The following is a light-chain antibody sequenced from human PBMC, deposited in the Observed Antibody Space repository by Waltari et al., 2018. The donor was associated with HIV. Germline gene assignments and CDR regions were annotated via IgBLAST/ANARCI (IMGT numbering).Light chain of an antibody. CDR2: DVT. V-gene: IGLV2-23*02. J-gene: IGLJ3*02. CDR3: CSFSPNGASWV. Sequence: QSALTQPASVSGSPGQSITVSCTGTSSDIGTYDLVSWDQQEPGKAPKLIIHDVTPRPSGVSSRVSGSKSGTTAFLTISGLQVEDESLYFCCSFSPNGASWVFGGGTTVTVL. CDR1: SSDIGTYDL.